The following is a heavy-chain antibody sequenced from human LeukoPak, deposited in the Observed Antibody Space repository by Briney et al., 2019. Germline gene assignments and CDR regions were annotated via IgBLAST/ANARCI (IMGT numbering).Heavy chain of an antibody. CDR2: IIPIFGTA. CDR1: GGTFSSYA. D-gene: IGHD1-26*01. J-gene: IGHJ4*02. Sequence: VASVKVSCKASGGTFSSYAISWVRQAPGQGLEWMGGIIPIFGTANYAQKFQGRVTITADESTSTAYMELSSLRSEDTAVYYCARGGSRSYFPTVDPVDYWGQGTLVTVSS. V-gene: IGHV1-69*13. CDR3: ARGGSRSYFPTVDPVDY.